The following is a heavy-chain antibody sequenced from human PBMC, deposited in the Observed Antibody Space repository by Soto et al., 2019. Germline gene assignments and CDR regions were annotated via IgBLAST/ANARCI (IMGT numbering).Heavy chain of an antibody. CDR2: IFSSGTT. V-gene: IGHV4-30-4*02. CDR3: ARVPSPFDFYYAMDV. CDR1: DDSIGSGTQY. Sequence: SETLSLACTVYDDSIGSGTQYRSWIRQAPGKGLEWIGYIFSSGTTYYNPSLKSRLTMSLDTSQNQFSLKLNSVTAADTAVYFCARVPSPFDFYYAMDVWGQGTTVTVSS. D-gene: IGHD3-16*01. J-gene: IGHJ6*02.